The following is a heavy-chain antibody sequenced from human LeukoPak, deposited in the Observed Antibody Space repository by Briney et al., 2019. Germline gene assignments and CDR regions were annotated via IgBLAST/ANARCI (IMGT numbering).Heavy chain of an antibody. J-gene: IGHJ4*02. CDR3: ARDGGYYDSSGYYNFDY. CDR2: IYTSGST. CDR1: GGSISSYF. Sequence: SETLSLTCTVSGGSISSYFWSWIRQPAGKGLEWIGRIYTSGSTNYNPSLKSRVTISVDTSKNHFSLKLSSVTAADTAVYYCARDGGYYDSSGYYNFDYWGQGTLVTVSS. D-gene: IGHD3-22*01. V-gene: IGHV4-4*07.